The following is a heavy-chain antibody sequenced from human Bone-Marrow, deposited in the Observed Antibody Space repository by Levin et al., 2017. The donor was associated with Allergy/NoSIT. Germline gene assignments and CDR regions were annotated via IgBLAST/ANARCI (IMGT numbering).Heavy chain of an antibody. CDR1: GFIFSTYA. CDR3: AKDLTMIRGIMISPEMDY. V-gene: IGHV3-23*01. Sequence: AGGSLRLSCAASGFIFSTYAMSWVRQAPGKGLEWVSGISGSGGSTYYADSVKGRFTISRDNSKNTLYLQMISLRDEDTAVYYCAKDLTMIRGIMISPEMDYWGQGTLVTVSS. D-gene: IGHD3-10*01. CDR2: ISGSGGST. J-gene: IGHJ4*02.